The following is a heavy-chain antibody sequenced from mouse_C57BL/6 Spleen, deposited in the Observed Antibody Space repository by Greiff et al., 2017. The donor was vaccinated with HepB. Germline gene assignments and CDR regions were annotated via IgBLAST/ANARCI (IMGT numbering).Heavy chain of an antibody. D-gene: IGHD2-3*01. J-gene: IGHJ3*01. CDR3: ARDEYDGSPFAY. CDR2: ISDGGSYT. V-gene: IGHV5-4*01. Sequence: EVQLQESGGGLVKPGGSLKLSCAASGFTFSSYAMSWVRQTPEKRLEWVATISDGGSYTYYPDNVKGRFTISRDNAKNNLYLQMSHLKSEDTAMYYCARDEYDGSPFAYWGQGTLVTVSA. CDR1: GFTFSSYA.